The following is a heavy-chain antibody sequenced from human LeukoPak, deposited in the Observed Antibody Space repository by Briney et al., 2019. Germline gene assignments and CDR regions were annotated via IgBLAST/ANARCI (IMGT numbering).Heavy chain of an antibody. V-gene: IGHV4-4*07. CDR1: GGSISSYY. J-gene: IGHJ4*02. CDR3: ARVRTGSRYLDY. CDR2: IYTSGST. Sequence: SETLSLTCTVSGGSISSYYWSWIRQPAGKGLEWIGRIYTSGSTTYNPSLKSRATMSVDSSRTQFSLKLSSVTAADTAVYYCARVRTGSRYLDYWGQGILVIVSS. D-gene: IGHD1-1*01.